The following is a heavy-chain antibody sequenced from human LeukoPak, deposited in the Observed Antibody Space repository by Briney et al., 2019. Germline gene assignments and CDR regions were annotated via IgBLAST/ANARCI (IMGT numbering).Heavy chain of an antibody. Sequence: ASVKVSCKASGYTFTSYDINWVRQATGQGLEWMGWMNPNSGNTGYAQKFQGRVTMTRDTSISTAYMELSRLRSEDTAVYYCARGEMATINAFFDYWGQGTLVTVSS. CDR1: GYTFTSYD. D-gene: IGHD5-24*01. CDR3: ARGEMATINAFFDY. J-gene: IGHJ4*02. CDR2: MNPNSGNT. V-gene: IGHV1-8*01.